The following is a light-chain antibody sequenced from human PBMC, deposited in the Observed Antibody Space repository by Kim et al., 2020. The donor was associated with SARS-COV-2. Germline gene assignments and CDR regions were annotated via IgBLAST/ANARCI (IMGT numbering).Light chain of an antibody. CDR1: SSNIGAGFD. CDR2: GNT. V-gene: IGLV1-40*01. CDR3: QSFDSGLSGLL. Sequence: RVTISCSGTSSNIGAGFDVPWYQHSPGKAPKLLIFGNTVRPSGVPDRFSGSRSGTSASLAITGLQTEDEADYYCQSFDSGLSGLLFGGGTKLTVL. J-gene: IGLJ2*01.